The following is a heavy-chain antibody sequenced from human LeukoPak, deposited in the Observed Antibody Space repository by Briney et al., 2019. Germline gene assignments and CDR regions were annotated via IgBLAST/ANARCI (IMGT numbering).Heavy chain of an antibody. CDR1: GGSISSYY. J-gene: IGHJ4*02. Sequence: PSETLSLTCTVSGGSISSYYWSWIRQPAGKGLEWIGRIYTSGSTNYNPSLKSRVTMSVDTSKNQFSLKLSSVTAADTAVYYCARVSGSSWYRYFDYWGQGTLVTVSS. V-gene: IGHV4-4*07. CDR2: IYTSGST. CDR3: ARVSGSSWYRYFDY. D-gene: IGHD6-13*01.